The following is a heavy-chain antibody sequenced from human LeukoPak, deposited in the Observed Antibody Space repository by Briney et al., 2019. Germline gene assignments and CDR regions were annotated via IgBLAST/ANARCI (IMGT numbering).Heavy chain of an antibody. V-gene: IGHV3-48*03. CDR1: GFTFSSYE. CDR3: ARGGNWFDP. CDR2: ISSSGGTI. J-gene: IGHJ5*02. D-gene: IGHD3-16*01. Sequence: GGSLRLSCAASGFTFSSYEMNWVRQAPGKGLECVSYISSSGGTISYADSVKGRFTISRDNAKNVLYLQMNSLRAEDTANYYCARGGNWFDPWGQGTLVTVSS.